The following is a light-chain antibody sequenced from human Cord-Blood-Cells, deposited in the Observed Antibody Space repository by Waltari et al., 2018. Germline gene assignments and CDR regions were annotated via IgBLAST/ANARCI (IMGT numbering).Light chain of an antibody. V-gene: IGLV4-60*03. J-gene: IGLJ2*01. CDR1: SGHSSYI. CDR3: ETWDSNTRV. Sequence: QPVLTQSSSASASLGSSVTLTCTLSSGHSSYIIAWHQQQPGKAPRYLMKLEGSGSYNKGSGVPDRFSGSSSGADRYLTISNLQSEDEADYYCETWDSNTRVFGGGTKLTVL. CDR2: LEGSGSY.